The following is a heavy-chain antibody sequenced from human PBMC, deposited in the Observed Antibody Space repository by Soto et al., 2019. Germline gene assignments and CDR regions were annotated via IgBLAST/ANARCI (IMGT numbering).Heavy chain of an antibody. CDR2: ISSSSSTI. D-gene: IGHD2-15*01. Sequence: GGSLRLSCAASGFTFSSYSMNWVRQAPGKGLEWVSYISSSSSTIYYADSVKGRFTISRDNAKNSLYLQMNSLRAEDTAVYYCARAPLSPLSEVGDYWGQGTLVTVSS. CDR1: GFTFSSYS. V-gene: IGHV3-48*01. CDR3: ARAPLSPLSEVGDY. J-gene: IGHJ4*02.